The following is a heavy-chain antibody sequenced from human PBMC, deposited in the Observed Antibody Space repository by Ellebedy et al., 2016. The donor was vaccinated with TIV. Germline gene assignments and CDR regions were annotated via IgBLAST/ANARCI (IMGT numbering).Heavy chain of an antibody. CDR3: ARRASYGDYAVQVNPWFDP. D-gene: IGHD4-17*01. CDR2: IRQEGDEI. Sequence: GESLKISCEASGFNFSSYWMTWVRQAPGKGLEWVAKIRQEGDEIYYVESVKGRFTISRDNAKNSLFLQMNSLRVEDTAVYYCARRASYGDYAVQVNPWFDPWGQGTLVTVSS. V-gene: IGHV3-7*01. CDR1: GFNFSSYW. J-gene: IGHJ5*02.